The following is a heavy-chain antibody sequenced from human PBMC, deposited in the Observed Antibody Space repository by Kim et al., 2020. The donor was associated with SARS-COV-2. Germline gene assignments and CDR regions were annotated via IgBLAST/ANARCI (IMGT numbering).Heavy chain of an antibody. J-gene: IGHJ6*02. CDR2: ISAYNGNT. CDR1: GYTFTSYG. D-gene: IGHD3-9*01. V-gene: IGHV1-18*01. CDR3: ARDHTYYDILTGYSYYYYYGMDV. Sequence: ASVKVSCKASGYTFTSYGISWVRQAPGQGLEWMGWISAYNGNTNYAQKLQGRVTMTTDTSTSTAYMELRSLRSDDTAVYYCARDHTYYDILTGYSYYYYYGMDVWGQGTTVTVSS.